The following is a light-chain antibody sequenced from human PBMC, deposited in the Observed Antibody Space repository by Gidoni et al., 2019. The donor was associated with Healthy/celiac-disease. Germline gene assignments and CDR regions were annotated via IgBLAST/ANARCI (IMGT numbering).Light chain of an antibody. Sequence: DIVTTQSPDSLAESLGERATINCKSSQSVLYSSNNKNYLAWYQQKPGQPPKLLIYWASTRESGVPDRFSGSGSGTDFTLTISSLQAEDVAVYYCQQYYSTPFTFGPGTKVDIK. J-gene: IGKJ3*01. CDR2: WAS. CDR3: QQYYSTPFT. CDR1: QSVLYSSNNKNY. V-gene: IGKV4-1*01.